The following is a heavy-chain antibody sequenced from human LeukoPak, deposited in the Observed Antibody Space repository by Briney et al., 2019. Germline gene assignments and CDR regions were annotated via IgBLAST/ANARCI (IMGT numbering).Heavy chain of an antibody. V-gene: IGHV1-69*06. Sequence: EASVKVSCKASGGTFSSYAISWVRQAPGQGLEWMGGIIPIFGTANYAQKFQGRVTITADKSTSTAYMELSSLRSEDTAVYYCAGTLDVRLLRIRGFDYWGQGTLVTVSS. J-gene: IGHJ4*02. D-gene: IGHD1-26*01. CDR1: GGTFSSYA. CDR3: AGTLDVRLLRIRGFDY. CDR2: IIPIFGTA.